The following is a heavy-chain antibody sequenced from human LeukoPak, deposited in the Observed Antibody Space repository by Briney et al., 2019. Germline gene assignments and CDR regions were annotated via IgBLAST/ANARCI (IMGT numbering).Heavy chain of an antibody. V-gene: IGHV3-30*02. Sequence: GSLRLSCAASGFTFSSYGMHWVRQAPGKGLEWVAFIRYDGSNKYYADSVKGRFTISRDNSKDTLYLQMNSLRAEDTAVYYCATPPTVTRNYWGQGTLVTVSS. CDR1: GFTFSSYG. CDR2: IRYDGSNK. CDR3: ATPPTVTRNY. J-gene: IGHJ4*02. D-gene: IGHD4-17*01.